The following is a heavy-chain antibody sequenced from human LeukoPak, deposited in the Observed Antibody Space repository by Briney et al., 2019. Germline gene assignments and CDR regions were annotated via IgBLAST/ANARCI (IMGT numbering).Heavy chain of an antibody. CDR2: ISWNSGSI. D-gene: IGHD1-7*01. V-gene: IGHV3-9*01. Sequence: GGSLRLSCAASGFTFDDHAMHWVRQAPGKGLEWVSGISWNSGSIGYADSVKGRFTISRDNAKNSLYLQMNSLRAEDTALYYCAKDGGTGTANYWGQGTLVTVSS. CDR1: GFTFDDHA. CDR3: AKDGGTGTANY. J-gene: IGHJ4*02.